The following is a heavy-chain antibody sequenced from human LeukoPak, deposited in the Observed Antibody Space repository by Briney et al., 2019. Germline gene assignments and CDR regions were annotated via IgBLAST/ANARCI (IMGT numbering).Heavy chain of an antibody. CDR1: GYTFTGYY. CDR2: INPNSGGT. D-gene: IGHD4-17*01. Sequence: GASVKVSCKASGYTFTGYYMHWVRQAPGQGLEWMGWINPNSGGTNYAQKFQGRVTMTRDTSISTAYMELSRLRYDDTAVYYCARGATVTTLPHYYYFMDVWGKGTTVTVSS. CDR3: ARGATVTTLPHYYYFMDV. V-gene: IGHV1-2*02. J-gene: IGHJ6*03.